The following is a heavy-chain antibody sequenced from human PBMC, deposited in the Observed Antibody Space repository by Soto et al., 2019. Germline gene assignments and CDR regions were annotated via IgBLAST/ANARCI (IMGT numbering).Heavy chain of an antibody. CDR3: ARQEGRRYYFDY. V-gene: IGHV1-69*02. Sequence: QVQLVQSGAEVKKPGSSVKVACKASGGTFSSYTISWVRQAPGQGLEWMGRIIPILGIAKYAQKFQGRVTIPADKSTSTASMELTSLRSEDTAVYYCARQEGRRYYFDYWGQGTLVTVSS. CDR2: IIPILGIA. J-gene: IGHJ4*02. CDR1: GGTFSSYT.